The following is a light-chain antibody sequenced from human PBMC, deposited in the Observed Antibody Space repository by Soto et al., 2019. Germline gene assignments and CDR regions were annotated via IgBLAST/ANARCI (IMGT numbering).Light chain of an antibody. V-gene: IGLV2-14*01. J-gene: IGLJ1*01. Sequence: QSALTQPAPVSGSPGQSITITCTGTSSDVGSGDSVSWYQHHPGEAPTLVIYEVKNRPTGVSGRFSGSKSVNTASLTISGLQTEDEGDYYCRTYTTTGSSVFGTGTKVTVL. CDR1: SSDVGSGDS. CDR2: EVK. CDR3: RTYTTTGSSV.